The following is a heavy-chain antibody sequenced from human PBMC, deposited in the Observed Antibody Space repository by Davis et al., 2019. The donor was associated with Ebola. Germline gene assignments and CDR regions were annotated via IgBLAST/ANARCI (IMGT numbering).Heavy chain of an antibody. D-gene: IGHD3-10*01. CDR1: GGSISSGGYS. J-gene: IGHJ3*02. CDR2: IHYRGST. V-gene: IGHV4-30-2*03. Sequence: LRLSCAVSGGSISSGGYSWSWIRQPPGKGLEYIGNIHYRGSTYYNPSLKSRIAISLDTSRNQFSLNLSSVTAADTAVYYCVRPYGSIGATFDIWGQGTMVTVSS. CDR3: VRPYGSIGATFDI.